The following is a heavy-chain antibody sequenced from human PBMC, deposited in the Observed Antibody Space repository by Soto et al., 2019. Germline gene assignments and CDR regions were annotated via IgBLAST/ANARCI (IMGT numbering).Heavy chain of an antibody. J-gene: IGHJ6*02. Sequence: QLQLQESGSGLVKPSQTLSLTCAVSGGSISSGGYSWSWIRQPPGKGLEWIGYIFHSGSPYYNPSLKSRVTISVDRSKNPFSLKLSSVTAADTAVYYCARAHYGDYGYGMDVWGQGTTVTVSS. CDR1: GGSISSGGYS. V-gene: IGHV4-30-2*01. CDR3: ARAHYGDYGYGMDV. CDR2: IFHSGSP. D-gene: IGHD4-17*01.